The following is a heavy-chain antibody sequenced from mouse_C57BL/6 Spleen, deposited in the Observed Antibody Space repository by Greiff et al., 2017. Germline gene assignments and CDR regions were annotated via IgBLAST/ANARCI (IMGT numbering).Heavy chain of an antibody. D-gene: IGHD4-1*01. CDR3: ARDRTGTAGYFDY. V-gene: IGHV5-4*01. CDR2: ISDGGSYT. Sequence: EVQGVESGGGLVKPGGSLKLSCAASGFTFSSYAMSWVRQTPEKRLEWVATISDGGSYTYYPDNVKGRFTISRDNAKNNLYLQMSHLKSEDTAMYYCARDRTGTAGYFDYWGQGTTLTVSS. J-gene: IGHJ2*01. CDR1: GFTFSSYA.